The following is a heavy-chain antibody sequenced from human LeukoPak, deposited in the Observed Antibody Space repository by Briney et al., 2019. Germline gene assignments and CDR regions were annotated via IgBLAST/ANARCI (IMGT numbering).Heavy chain of an antibody. V-gene: IGHV3-9*03. CDR3: AKATVGANSGYYFDY. CDR2: ISWNSGSI. CDR1: GFTFDDYA. J-gene: IGHJ4*02. Sequence: PGGSLRLSCAASGFTFDDYAMHWVRHAPGKGLEWVSGISWNSGSIGYADSVKGRFTISRDNAKNSLYLQMNSLRAEDMALYYCAKATVGANSGYYFDYWGQGTLVTVSS. D-gene: IGHD1-26*01.